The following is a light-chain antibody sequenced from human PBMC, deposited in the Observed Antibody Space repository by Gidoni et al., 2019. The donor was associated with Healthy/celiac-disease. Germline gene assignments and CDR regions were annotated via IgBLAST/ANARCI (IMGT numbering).Light chain of an antibody. CDR2: AAS. CDR1: QSISSY. J-gene: IGKJ2*01. CDR3: QQSYSTPYT. Sequence: DIQMPQSPSSLSASVGDRFTITCRASQSISSYLMWYQQKPGKAPKLLIYAASSLQSGVPSRLSSGGSGTDFTLTISSLQPEEVATDYCQQSYSTPYTFGQGTKLEIK. V-gene: IGKV1-39*01.